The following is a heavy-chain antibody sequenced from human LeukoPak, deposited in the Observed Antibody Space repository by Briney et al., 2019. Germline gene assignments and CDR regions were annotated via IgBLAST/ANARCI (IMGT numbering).Heavy chain of an antibody. J-gene: IGHJ3*02. Sequence: EPSETLSLTCAVSGGSISSGGYSWSWIRQPPGKGLEWIGYIYHSGSTYYNPSLKSRVTISVDRSKNQFSLKLSSVTAADTAVYYCTRYSSSWGNAFDIWGQGTMVTVSS. CDR3: TRYSSSWGNAFDI. V-gene: IGHV4-30-2*01. CDR2: IYHSGST. D-gene: IGHD6-13*01. CDR1: GGSISSGGYS.